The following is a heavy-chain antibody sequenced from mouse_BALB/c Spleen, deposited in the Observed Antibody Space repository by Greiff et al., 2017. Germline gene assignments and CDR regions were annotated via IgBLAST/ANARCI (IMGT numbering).Heavy chain of an antibody. V-gene: IGHV1-5*01. CDR2: IYPGNSDT. Sequence: EVQLQQSGTVLARPGASVKMSCKASGYSFTSYWMHWVKQRPGQGLEWIGAIYPGNSDTSYNQKFKGKAKLTAVTSASTAYMELSSLTNEDSAVYYCTRFHLITTVVDGFDYWGQGTTLTVSS. D-gene: IGHD1-1*01. CDR1: GYSFTSYW. CDR3: TRFHLITTVVDGFDY. J-gene: IGHJ2*01.